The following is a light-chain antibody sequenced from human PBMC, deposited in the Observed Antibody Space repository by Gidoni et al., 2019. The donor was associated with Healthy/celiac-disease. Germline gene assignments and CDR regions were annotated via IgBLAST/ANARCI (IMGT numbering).Light chain of an antibody. J-gene: IGKJ2*01. CDR3: QQYGSSYT. Sequence: EMVLTKSPGTLSLSPGERATLPRRASQSVSSSYLAWYQQKPGQAPRLLIYGASSRATGIPDRFSGSGSGTDFTLTISRLEPEDFAVYYCQQYGSSYTFGQGTKLEIK. V-gene: IGKV3-20*01. CDR1: QSVSSSY. CDR2: GAS.